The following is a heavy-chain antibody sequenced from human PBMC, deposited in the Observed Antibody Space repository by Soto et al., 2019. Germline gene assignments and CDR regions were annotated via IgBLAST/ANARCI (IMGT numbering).Heavy chain of an antibody. V-gene: IGHV1-69*01. D-gene: IGHD3-22*01. CDR1: GGTFSSYA. CDR3: ARHNYYDSSGYYYVPYYYYYYGMDV. Sequence: QVQLVQSGAEVKKPGSSVKVSCKASGGTFSSYAISWVRQAPGQGLEWMGGIIPIFGTANYAQKFQGRVTITAEESTSTGYMELSSLRSEDTAVYYCARHNYYDSSGYYYVPYYYYYYGMDVWGQGTTVTVSS. J-gene: IGHJ6*02. CDR2: IIPIFGTA.